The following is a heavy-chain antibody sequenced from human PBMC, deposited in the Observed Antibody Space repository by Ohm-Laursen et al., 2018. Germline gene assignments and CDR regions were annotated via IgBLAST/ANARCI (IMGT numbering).Heavy chain of an antibody. CDR3: VRGGITAPGMRG. CDR2: INSDGSNT. CDR1: GFTFSNYW. J-gene: IGHJ4*02. D-gene: IGHD6-13*01. Sequence: SLRLSCSASGFTFSNYWMHWVRQAPGKGLVWVSRINSDGSNTNYADSVKGRFTISRDNAKNTVYLQMNSLRGEDTAVYYCVRGGITAPGMRGWGQGTLVTVSS. V-gene: IGHV3-74*01.